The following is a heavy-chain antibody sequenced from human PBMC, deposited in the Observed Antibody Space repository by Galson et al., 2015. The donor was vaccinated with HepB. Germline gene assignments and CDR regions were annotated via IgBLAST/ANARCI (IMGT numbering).Heavy chain of an antibody. CDR1: GDSVSSNSAT. Sequence: CAISGDSVSSNSATWNWIRQSPSRGLEWLGRTYYRTEWHNDYAESVKSRIAINPDTSKNQFSLHLNSVTPEDSAVYYCTRGLAYWGQGTLVTVSS. CDR3: TRGLAY. V-gene: IGHV6-1*01. J-gene: IGHJ4*01. CDR2: TYYRTEWHN.